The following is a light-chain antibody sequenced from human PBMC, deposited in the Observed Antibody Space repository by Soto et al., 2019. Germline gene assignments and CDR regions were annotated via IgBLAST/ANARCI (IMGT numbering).Light chain of an antibody. CDR2: DVT. V-gene: IGLV2-11*01. CDR1: SSDVGGYNY. Sequence: QSVLTQPRSVSGSPGQSVAISCTGTSSDVGGYNYVSWYRQHPGRAPKLLLYDVTKRPSGVPDRFSGSKSGNTASLTISGLQADDEADYYCCSYAGRYIVVFGGGTKLTVL. CDR3: CSYAGRYIVV. J-gene: IGLJ2*01.